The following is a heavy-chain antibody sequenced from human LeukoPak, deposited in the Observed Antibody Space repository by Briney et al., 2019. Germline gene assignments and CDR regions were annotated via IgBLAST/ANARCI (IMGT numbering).Heavy chain of an antibody. CDR2: ISSSGTYI. CDR3: AGLRRAYYYYMDV. V-gene: IGHV3-21*01. CDR1: GFTFSSYN. Sequence: GGSLRLSCAASGFTFSSYNMNWVRQAPGKGLEWVSFISSSGTYIYYADSVKGRFTISRDNAKNSLYLQMNSLRAEDAAVYFCAGLRRAYYYYMDVWGKGTTVIISS. J-gene: IGHJ6*03.